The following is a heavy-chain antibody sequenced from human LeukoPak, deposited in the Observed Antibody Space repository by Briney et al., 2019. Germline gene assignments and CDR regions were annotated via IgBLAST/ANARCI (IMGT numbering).Heavy chain of an antibody. D-gene: IGHD3-9*01. J-gene: IGHJ3*01. Sequence: PSETLSLTCTVSGDSINNYYWSWIRQPAGKGLEWIGRIYAIASTNYNPSLKSRVTMSVDTSKNQFSLKLRSVTAADTAVYYCARALPQERLVFDVWGQGTMVTVSS. V-gene: IGHV4-4*07. CDR3: ARALPQERLVFDV. CDR2: IYAIAST. CDR1: GDSINNYY.